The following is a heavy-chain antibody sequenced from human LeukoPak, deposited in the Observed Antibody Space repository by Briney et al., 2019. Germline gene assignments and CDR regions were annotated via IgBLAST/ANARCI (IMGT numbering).Heavy chain of an antibody. CDR2: IKSKTDGGTT. CDR1: GFTFSNAW. D-gene: IGHD6-19*01. V-gene: IGHV3-15*01. CDR3: TTDTHSSGWYSDY. Sequence: GGSLRLSCAASGFTFSNAWMSWVRQAPGKGLEWVGRIKSKTDGGTTDYAAPVKGRFTISRDDSKNTLYLQMNSLKTEDTAVYYCTTDTHSSGWYSDYWGQGTLVTVSS. J-gene: IGHJ4*02.